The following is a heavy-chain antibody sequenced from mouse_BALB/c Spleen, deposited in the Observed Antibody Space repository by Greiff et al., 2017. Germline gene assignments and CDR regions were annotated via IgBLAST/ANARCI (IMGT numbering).Heavy chain of an antibody. D-gene: IGHD2-1*01. CDR2: INPSTGYT. V-gene: IGHV1-7*01. J-gene: IGHJ2*01. Sequence: QVQLKQSGAELVKPGASVKMSCKASGYTFTSYWMHWVKQRPGQGLEWIGYINPSTGYTEYNQKFKDKATLTADKSSSTAYMQLSSLSSEDSAVYYGAGYGNYYFDYWGQGTTLTVSS. CDR1: GYTFTSYW. CDR3: AGYGNYYFDY.